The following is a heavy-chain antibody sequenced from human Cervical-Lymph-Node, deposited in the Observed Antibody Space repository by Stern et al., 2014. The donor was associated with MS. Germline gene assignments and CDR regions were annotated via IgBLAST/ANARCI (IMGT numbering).Heavy chain of an antibody. V-gene: IGHV2-70*01. J-gene: IGHJ6*02. Sequence: SGPALVKPTQTLTLTCTFSGFSLTTTGMCVSWIRQPPGKALEWLALIDWDDDKYYSTSLKTRLTISRDTSKNQVVLTLTDVDPVDSATYYCARVLAAGAFYYFGMDVWGQGTTVTVSS. CDR3: ARVLAAGAFYYFGMDV. CDR2: IDWDDDK. D-gene: IGHD6-13*01. CDR1: GFSLTTTGMC.